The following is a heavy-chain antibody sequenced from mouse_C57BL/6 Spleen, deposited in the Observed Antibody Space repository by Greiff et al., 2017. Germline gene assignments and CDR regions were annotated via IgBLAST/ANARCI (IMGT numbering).Heavy chain of an antibody. V-gene: IGHV1-64*01. CDR3: ARSGDYYGSSYLDY. CDR2: IHPNSGST. Sequence: QVQLQQPGAELVKPGASVKLSCKASGYTFTSYWMHWVKQRPGQGLEWIGMIHPNSGSTNYNEKFKSKATLTVDKSSSTAYMHLSSLTSEDSAVYYCARSGDYYGSSYLDYWGQGTTLTVSS. CDR1: GYTFTSYW. D-gene: IGHD1-1*01. J-gene: IGHJ2*01.